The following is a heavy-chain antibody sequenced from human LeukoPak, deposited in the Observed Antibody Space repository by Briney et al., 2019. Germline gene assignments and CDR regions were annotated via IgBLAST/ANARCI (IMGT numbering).Heavy chain of an antibody. D-gene: IGHD2-15*01. CDR3: AREGVGYCSGGSCYHFDY. V-gene: IGHV3-30*04. J-gene: IGHJ4*02. CDR2: ISYDGSNK. Sequence: QTGGSLRLSCAASGFTFSSYAMHWVRQAPGKGLEWVAVISYDGSNKYYADSVKGRFTISRDNSKNTLYLQMNSLRAEDTAVYYCAREGVGYCSGGSCYHFDYWGQGTLVTVSS. CDR1: GFTFSSYA.